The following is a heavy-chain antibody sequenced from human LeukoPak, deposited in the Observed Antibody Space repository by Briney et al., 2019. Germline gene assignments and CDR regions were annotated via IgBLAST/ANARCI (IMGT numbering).Heavy chain of an antibody. Sequence: ASVKVSCKASGYTFINNWMHWVRQAPGQGLEWIGLINPTGTGTLYAQKFQGRVTMTKDMSTSTDYMELSSLRSEDTAVYYCARDNSVGDIAWWFDPWGQGTLVTVSS. J-gene: IGHJ5*02. D-gene: IGHD3-10*01. V-gene: IGHV1-46*01. CDR1: GYTFINNW. CDR2: INPTGTGT. CDR3: ARDNSVGDIAWWFDP.